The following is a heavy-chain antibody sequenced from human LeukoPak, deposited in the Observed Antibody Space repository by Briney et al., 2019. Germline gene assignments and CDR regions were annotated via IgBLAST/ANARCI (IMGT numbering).Heavy chain of an antibody. J-gene: IGHJ6*03. D-gene: IGHD2-15*01. Sequence: ASVKVSCKVSGYTLTEFSMHWVRQAPGKGLEWMGGFDPEDGETIYAQKFQGRVTMTEDTSTDTAYMELSSLRSEDTAVYYCARAADTYYYDYMDVWGKGTTVTISS. CDR3: ARAADTYYYDYMDV. CDR2: FDPEDGET. V-gene: IGHV1-24*01. CDR1: GYTLTEFS.